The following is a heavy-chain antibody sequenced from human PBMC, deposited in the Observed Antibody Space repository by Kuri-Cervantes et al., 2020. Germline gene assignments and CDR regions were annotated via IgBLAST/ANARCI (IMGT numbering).Heavy chain of an antibody. CDR3: ARGSGRNYDMLTGYYSLSWDLDY. V-gene: IGHV3-38-3*01. Sequence: GGFLRPSCAASGFTVSSNEMSWVRQAPGKGLEWVSSISGGSTYYADSRKGRFTISRDNAKNSLYLQMNSLRAEDTAVYYCARGSGRNYDMLTGYYSLSWDLDYWGQGTLVTVSS. D-gene: IGHD3-9*01. J-gene: IGHJ4*02. CDR2: ISGGST. CDR1: GFTVSSNE.